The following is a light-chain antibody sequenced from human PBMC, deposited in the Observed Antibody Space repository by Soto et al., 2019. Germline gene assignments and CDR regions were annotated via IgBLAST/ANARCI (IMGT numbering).Light chain of an antibody. CDR2: SAS. CDR3: LQHNSYPIT. V-gene: IGKV1-12*01. CDR1: QGISSW. J-gene: IGKJ5*01. Sequence: DIQMTQSPSSVSASVGDRVTISCRASQGISSWLAWYQQKPGKAPSLLIYSASTLYSGVPSRFSGSGSGTDFTLTISSLQPEDFATYYCLQHNSYPITFGQGTRLEIK.